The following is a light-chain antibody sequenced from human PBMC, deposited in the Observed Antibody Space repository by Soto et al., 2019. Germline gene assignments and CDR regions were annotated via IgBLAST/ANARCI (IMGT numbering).Light chain of an antibody. CDR2: GAT. CDR1: QRVSGSS. CDR3: QQYGNSPS. J-gene: IGKJ2*01. Sequence: VLTQSPGILSLSPGDRATLSCRCSQRVSGSSLAWYQQKPGQAPRVLFYGATTRATGVPDRFSANGSGADFTLTISRLEPGDFGVYHCQQYGNSPSFGPGTKLEIK. V-gene: IGKV3-20*01.